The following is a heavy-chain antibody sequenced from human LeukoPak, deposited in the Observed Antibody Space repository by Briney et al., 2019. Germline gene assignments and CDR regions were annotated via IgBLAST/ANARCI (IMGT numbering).Heavy chain of an antibody. CDR1: GGSISSSSYY. D-gene: IGHD6-13*01. Sequence: SETLSPTCTVSGGSISSSSYYWGWIRQPPGKGLEWIGYIYYRGSTYYNPSLKSRVTISVDTSKNQFSLKLSSVTAADTAVYYCARLVGSSWYHEVLLGRDYWGQGTLVTVSS. V-gene: IGHV4-39*01. J-gene: IGHJ4*02. CDR3: ARLVGSSWYHEVLLGRDY. CDR2: IYYRGST.